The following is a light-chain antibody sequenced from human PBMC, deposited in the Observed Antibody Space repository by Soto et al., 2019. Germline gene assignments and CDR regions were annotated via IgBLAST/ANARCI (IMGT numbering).Light chain of an antibody. V-gene: IGKV1-5*03. CDR2: KTS. CDR1: QSIGVW. CDR3: QQYINYFRT. Sequence: DIQMTQSPSTLSASVGDRVTITCRASQSIGVWLAWYQQKPGTAPKILIYKTSTLDSGVPLRFSGSGSGTEFTLTISSLQPDDFATYYCQQYINYFRTFGQGTKVEIK. J-gene: IGKJ1*01.